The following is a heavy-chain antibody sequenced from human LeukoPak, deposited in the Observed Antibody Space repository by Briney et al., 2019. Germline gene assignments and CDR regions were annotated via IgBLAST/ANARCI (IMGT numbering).Heavy chain of an antibody. D-gene: IGHD4-17*01. J-gene: IGHJ4*02. CDR1: GFTFSSYA. V-gene: IGHV3-30*02. Sequence: GGSLRLSCAASGFTFSSYAMSWVRQAPGKGLEWVAFIRYDGSNKYYADSVKGRFTISRDNSKNTLYLQMNSLRAEDTAVYYCAKDLYGDYEDGNDYWGQGTLVTVSS. CDR3: AKDLYGDYEDGNDY. CDR2: IRYDGSNK.